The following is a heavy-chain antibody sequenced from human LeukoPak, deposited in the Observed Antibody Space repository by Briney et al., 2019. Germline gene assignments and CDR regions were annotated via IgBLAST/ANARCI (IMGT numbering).Heavy chain of an antibody. J-gene: IGHJ4*02. CDR3: AGERGQWGFNRGFDS. Sequence: QPGGSLRLSCAASGFTFSNYGMHWVRQAPGKGLEWVALISYDGSTAYYADSVRGRFTISRDNSKNTLSLQMNSLRAEDTAVYYCAGERGQWGFNRGFDSWGQGTLVTVSS. CDR1: GFTFSNYG. D-gene: IGHD6-19*01. V-gene: IGHV3-30*03. CDR2: ISYDGSTA.